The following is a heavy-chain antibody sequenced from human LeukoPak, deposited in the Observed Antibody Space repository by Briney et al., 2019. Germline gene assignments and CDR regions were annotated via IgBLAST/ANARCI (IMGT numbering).Heavy chain of an antibody. V-gene: IGHV4-39*07. CDR3: ARAWELPYFDY. CDR2: IYHSGST. D-gene: IGHD1-26*01. Sequence: PSETLSLTCTVSGGSISSSSYYWGWIRQPPGKGLEWIGSIYHSGSTYYNPSLKSRVTISVDTSKNQFSLKLSSVTAADTAVYYCARAWELPYFDYWGQGTLVTVSS. J-gene: IGHJ4*02. CDR1: GGSISSSSYY.